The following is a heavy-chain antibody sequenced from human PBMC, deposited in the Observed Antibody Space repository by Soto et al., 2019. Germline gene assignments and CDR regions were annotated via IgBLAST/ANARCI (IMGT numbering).Heavy chain of an antibody. CDR1: GYTFISDG. Sequence: QVQLVQSGAEVKKPGASVKVSCKASGYTFISDGISWVRQAPGQGLEWMGWISAYNGNTNHAQKFQGRVTMTTDTSSITADMEPRSLGTEPTSVYDCARGRKYCTTGVCSCYGVVVWGQGTTVTFSS. CDR2: ISAYNGNT. CDR3: ARGRKYCTTGVCSCYGVVV. V-gene: IGHV1-18*01. J-gene: IGHJ6*02. D-gene: IGHD2-8*01.